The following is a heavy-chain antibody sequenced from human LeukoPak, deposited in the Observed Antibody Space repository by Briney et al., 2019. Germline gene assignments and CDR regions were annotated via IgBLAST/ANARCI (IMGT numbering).Heavy chain of an antibody. CDR3: ARDNFEGDYYFDY. J-gene: IGHJ4*02. V-gene: IGHV3-64*01. CDR2: ISSNGGST. CDR1: GFTFSSYA. D-gene: IGHD3-9*01. Sequence: PGGSLRLSCAASGFTFSSYAMHWVRQAPGKGLEYVPAISSNGGSTYYANSVKGRFTISRDNSKNTLYLQMGSLRAEDMAVYYCARDNFEGDYYFDYWGQGTLVTVSS.